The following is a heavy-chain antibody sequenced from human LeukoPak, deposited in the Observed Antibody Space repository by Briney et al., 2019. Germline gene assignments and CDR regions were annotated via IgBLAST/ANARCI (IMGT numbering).Heavy chain of an antibody. J-gene: IGHJ6*03. CDR3: AKMMGERLYDYCMDV. Sequence: GGSLRLSCAASGFAFSNFAMSWVRQAPGKGLEWVSAMSGSGDGTYYADSVKGRFTISRDNSKNTLYLQMNSLRAEDTAVYYCAKMMGERLYDYCMDVWGKGTTVTVSS. CDR2: MSGSGDGT. D-gene: IGHD3-16*01. V-gene: IGHV3-23*01. CDR1: GFAFSNFA.